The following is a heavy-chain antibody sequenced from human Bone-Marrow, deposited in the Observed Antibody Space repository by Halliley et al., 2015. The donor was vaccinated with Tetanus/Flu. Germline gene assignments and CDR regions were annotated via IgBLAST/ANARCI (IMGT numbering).Heavy chain of an antibody. CDR2: IYYRGNT. Sequence: TLSLTCTVSGGSVSSSSYYWSWIRQPPGKGLEWIEYIYYRGNTNYNPSLKSRVTVSVDTSKKEFSLKLSSVTAADTAVYYCARVLQRDYFDYWGQGTLVTVSS. J-gene: IGHJ4*02. D-gene: IGHD1-1*01. V-gene: IGHV4-61*01. CDR3: ARVLQRDYFDY. CDR1: GGSVSSSSYY.